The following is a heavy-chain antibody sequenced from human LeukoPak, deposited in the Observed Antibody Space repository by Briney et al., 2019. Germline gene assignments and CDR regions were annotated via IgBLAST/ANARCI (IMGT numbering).Heavy chain of an antibody. CDR3: ATFGIVGRARSDAFDI. Sequence: SVKVSCKASGGTFSSYAISWVRQAPGRGLEWMGRIIPILGIANYAQKLQGRVTITADKSTSTAYMELSSLRSEDTAVYYCATFGIVGRARSDAFDIWGQGTMVTVSS. V-gene: IGHV1-69*04. D-gene: IGHD1-26*01. J-gene: IGHJ3*02. CDR2: IIPILGIA. CDR1: GGTFSSYA.